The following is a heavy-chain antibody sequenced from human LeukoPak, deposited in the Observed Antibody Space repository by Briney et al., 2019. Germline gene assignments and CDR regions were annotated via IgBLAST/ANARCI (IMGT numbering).Heavy chain of an antibody. J-gene: IGHJ4*02. CDR3: ARRRNYSSSWYRPEPPNFGY. Sequence: SETLSLTCAVYGGSFSGYYWSWIRQPLGKGLEWIGEINHSGSTNYNPSLKSRVTISVDTSKNQFSLKLSSVTAADTAVYYCARRRNYSSSWYRPEPPNFGYWGQGTLVTVSS. V-gene: IGHV4-34*01. CDR1: GGSFSGYY. CDR2: INHSGST. D-gene: IGHD6-13*01.